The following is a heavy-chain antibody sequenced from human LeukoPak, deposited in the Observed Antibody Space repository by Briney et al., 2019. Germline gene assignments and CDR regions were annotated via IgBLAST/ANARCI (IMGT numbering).Heavy chain of an antibody. Sequence: GGSLRLSCAASGFTFSGSAMHWVRQASGKGLEWVSVISGSGGSTYYADSVKGRFTISRDNSKNTLYLQMNSLRAEDTAVYYCAKAQLTFGGVINYFDYWGQGTLVTVSS. CDR2: ISGSGGST. J-gene: IGHJ4*02. D-gene: IGHD3-16*01. V-gene: IGHV3-23*01. CDR1: GFTFSGSA. CDR3: AKAQLTFGGVINYFDY.